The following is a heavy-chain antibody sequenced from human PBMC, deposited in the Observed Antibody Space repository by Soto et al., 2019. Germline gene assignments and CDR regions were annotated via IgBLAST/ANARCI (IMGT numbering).Heavy chain of an antibody. Sequence: QVQLLQSGAEMKKPGSSVTVSCHASGDTFSTHTITWVRQAPGQGLEWVGRIITLLVLTDYAQKFLGRVTIRADKATSTAYLVLSILTFKDTALYYCARDQHCIVSNCFCYPDVWGTGTAVTVSS. D-gene: IGHD1-1*01. CDR2: IITLLVLT. J-gene: IGHJ6*04. CDR1: GDTFSTHT. V-gene: IGHV1-69*08. CDR3: ARDQHCIVSNCFCYPDV.